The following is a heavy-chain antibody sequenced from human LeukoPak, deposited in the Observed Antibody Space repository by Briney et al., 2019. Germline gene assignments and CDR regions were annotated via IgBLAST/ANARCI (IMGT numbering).Heavy chain of an antibody. Sequence: ASVKVSCKASGYTFTGFYIHWVRQAPGQGLEWMGWINPKSGGTNSAQKFQGRATMTRDTSISTAYMELSSLRSDDTAVYYCARDPIDYIGGIDYWGQGTLVTVSS. CDR2: INPKSGGT. D-gene: IGHD4-11*01. CDR3: ARDPIDYIGGIDY. J-gene: IGHJ4*02. CDR1: GYTFTGFY. V-gene: IGHV1-2*02.